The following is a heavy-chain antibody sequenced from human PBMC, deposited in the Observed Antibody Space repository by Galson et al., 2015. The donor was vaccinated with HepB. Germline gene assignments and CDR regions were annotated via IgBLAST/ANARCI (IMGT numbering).Heavy chain of an antibody. D-gene: IGHD5-24*01. CDR2: IYYNGST. Sequence: LSLTCTVSGGSISSGGYYWSWIRQHPGKGLEWIGYIYYNGSTYYNPSLKSRVTISVDTSKNQFSLKLSSVTAADTAVYYCARIYKRNWFDPWGQGTLVTVSS. CDR3: ARIYKRNWFDP. CDR1: GGSISSGGYY. J-gene: IGHJ5*02. V-gene: IGHV4-31*03.